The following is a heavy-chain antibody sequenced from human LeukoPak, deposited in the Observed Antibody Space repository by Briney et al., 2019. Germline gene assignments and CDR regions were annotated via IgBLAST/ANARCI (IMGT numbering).Heavy chain of an antibody. CDR1: GYTFTGYY. J-gene: IGHJ3*02. CDR2: INPNSGGT. D-gene: IGHD2-2*02. CDR3: ARPSLYCSSTSCYNAFDI. V-gene: IGHV1-2*02. Sequence: GASVKVSCKASGYTFTGYYMHWVRQAPGQGLEWMGWINPNSGGTNYAQKFQGRVTMTRDTSISTAYMELSRLRSDDTAVYYCARPSLYCSSTSCYNAFDIWGQGTMVTVSS.